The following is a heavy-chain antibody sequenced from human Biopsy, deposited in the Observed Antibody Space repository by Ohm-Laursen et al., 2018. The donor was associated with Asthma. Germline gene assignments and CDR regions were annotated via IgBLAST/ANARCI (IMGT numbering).Heavy chain of an antibody. V-gene: IGHV3-30*18. J-gene: IGHJ4*02. Sequence: SLRLSCTASGFMFRSFGMHWVRQAPGKGPEWVAIISFDGSAKYYGDSVKGRFTISRDNSKNTLYLQMNSLRAEDTAVYYCAKDSTGSGSHPIPDSWGQGTLVTVSS. D-gene: IGHD3-10*01. CDR1: GFMFRSFG. CDR2: ISFDGSAK. CDR3: AKDSTGSGSHPIPDS.